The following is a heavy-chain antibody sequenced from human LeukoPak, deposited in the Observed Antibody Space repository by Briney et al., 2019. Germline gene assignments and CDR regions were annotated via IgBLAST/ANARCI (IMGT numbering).Heavy chain of an antibody. J-gene: IGHJ4*02. V-gene: IGHV1-2*02. Sequence: ASVKVSCKGSGYTFTGYYMHWVRQAPGQGLEWVGLVNLNSGGTNLAKKVQGRVTITRDTSISSAYMELSRLRSDDTAVYYCARVPIFGVVMTHWGRGNLVTVSS. CDR1: GYTFTGYY. CDR3: ARVPIFGVVMTH. D-gene: IGHD3-3*01. CDR2: VNLNSGGT.